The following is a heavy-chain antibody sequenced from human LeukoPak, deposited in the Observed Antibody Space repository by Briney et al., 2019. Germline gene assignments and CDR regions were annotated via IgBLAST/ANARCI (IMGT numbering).Heavy chain of an antibody. D-gene: IGHD5-18*01. CDR2: ISWNSDTI. Sequence: GRSLRLSCAVSGFTFDDYAMHWVRLVPGKGLEWVSGISWNSDTIGYGDSVKGRFTISRDNAKNSLYLQMNSLRAEDTAVYYCARVQRGYSYNPLGYYYYYMDVWGKGTTVTVSS. J-gene: IGHJ6*03. CDR3: ARVQRGYSYNPLGYYYYYMDV. CDR1: GFTFDDYA. V-gene: IGHV3-9*01.